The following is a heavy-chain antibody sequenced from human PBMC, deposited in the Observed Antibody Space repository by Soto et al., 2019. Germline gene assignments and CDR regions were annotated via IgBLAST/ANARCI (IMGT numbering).Heavy chain of an antibody. CDR2: IAYDGNEK. CDR1: GSTFKTHA. Sequence: QVQLVESGGGVVQPGTSLRLSCAASGSTFKTHAMHWVRQAPGKGLEWMAVIAYDGNEKFYADSVKGRFTISRDNSKNALYLQINILRNEDTAVYYCGNDVLGYVPYYYGVDVWGQWATVTDSS. D-gene: IGHD2-2*01. J-gene: IGHJ6*02. V-gene: IGHV3-30*18. CDR3: GNDVLGYVPYYYGVDV.